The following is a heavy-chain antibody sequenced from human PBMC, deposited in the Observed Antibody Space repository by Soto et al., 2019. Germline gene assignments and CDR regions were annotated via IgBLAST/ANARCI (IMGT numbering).Heavy chain of an antibody. V-gene: IGHV3-30-3*01. J-gene: IGHJ4*02. D-gene: IGHD3-22*01. CDR1: GFTFSSYA. CDR3: ARDSGYYYDSSGYWVY. Sequence: QVRLVESGGGVVQPGRSLRLSCAASGFTFSSYAMHWVRQAPGKGLEWVAVISYDGSNKYYADSVKGRFTISRDNSKNTLYLQMNSLRAEDTAVYYCARDSGYYYDSSGYWVYWGQGTLVTVSS. CDR2: ISYDGSNK.